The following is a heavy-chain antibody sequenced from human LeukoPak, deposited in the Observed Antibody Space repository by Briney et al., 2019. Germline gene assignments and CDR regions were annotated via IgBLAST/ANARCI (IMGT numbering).Heavy chain of an antibody. CDR2: IRSKAYGGTT. J-gene: IGHJ3*02. Sequence: GGSLRLSCAASGFTFSNACMSCVRQAPGKGLEWVGVIRSKAYGGTTKNAASVKGRFTISRDDSRSIAYLQMNSLKTEDTAVYYCTRRYNYDSSGYYYVRDAFDIWGQGTMVTVSS. V-gene: IGHV3-49*04. D-gene: IGHD3-22*01. CDR3: TRRYNYDSSGYYYVRDAFDI. CDR1: GFTFSNAC.